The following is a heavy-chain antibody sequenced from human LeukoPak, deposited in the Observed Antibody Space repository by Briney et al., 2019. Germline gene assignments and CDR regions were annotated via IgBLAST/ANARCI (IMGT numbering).Heavy chain of an antibody. Sequence: QPGGSLRLSCAASGFTFSSYWMSWVRQAPGKGLEWVANIKQDGSEKYYVDSVKGRFTISRDNSKNTLYLQMNSLRAEDTAVYYCAKDYVWGSYRPSDAFDIWGQGTMVAVSS. CDR3: AKDYVWGSYRPSDAFDI. V-gene: IGHV3-7*03. D-gene: IGHD3-16*02. J-gene: IGHJ3*02. CDR1: GFTFSSYW. CDR2: IKQDGSEK.